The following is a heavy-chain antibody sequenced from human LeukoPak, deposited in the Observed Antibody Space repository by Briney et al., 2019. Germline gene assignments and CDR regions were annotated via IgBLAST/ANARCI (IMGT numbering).Heavy chain of an antibody. J-gene: IGHJ6*03. Sequence: SVKVSCKASGGTFSSYAISWVRQAPGQGLEWMGGIIPIFGTANYAQKFQGRVTITTDESTSTAYMELSSLRSEDTAVYYCARFPYGDHPEGYYYYMDVWGKGTTVTVSS. CDR1: GGTFSSYA. V-gene: IGHV1-69*05. D-gene: IGHD4-17*01. CDR2: IIPIFGTA. CDR3: ARFPYGDHPEGYYYYMDV.